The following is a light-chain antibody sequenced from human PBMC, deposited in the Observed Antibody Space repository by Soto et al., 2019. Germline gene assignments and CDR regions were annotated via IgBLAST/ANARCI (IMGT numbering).Light chain of an antibody. J-gene: IGKJ3*01. CDR1: QSVSSSY. V-gene: IGKV3-20*01. Sequence: EIVLTQSPGTLSLSPGERATLSCRASQSVSSSYLAWYQQKPGQAPRLLIYGASSRATGIPDRFSGSGSGTDFALTISRREPEDFAVYYCQQYGSSPPEVTFGPGTKVDIK. CDR3: QQYGSSPPEVT. CDR2: GAS.